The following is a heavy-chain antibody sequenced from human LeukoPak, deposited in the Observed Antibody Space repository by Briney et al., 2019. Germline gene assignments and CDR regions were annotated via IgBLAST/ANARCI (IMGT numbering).Heavy chain of an antibody. Sequence: SVKVSCKASGGTFSSYAISWVRQAPGQGLEWMGGIIPIFGTANYAQKFQGRVTITADKSTSTAYMELSSLRSEDTAVYYCARANLNDYGDYRWFDPWGQGTLVTVSS. CDR3: ARANLNDYGDYRWFDP. V-gene: IGHV1-69*06. CDR1: GGTFSSYA. J-gene: IGHJ5*02. CDR2: IIPIFGTA. D-gene: IGHD4-17*01.